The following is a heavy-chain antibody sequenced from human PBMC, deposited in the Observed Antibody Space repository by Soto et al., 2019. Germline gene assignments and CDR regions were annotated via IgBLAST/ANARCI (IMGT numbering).Heavy chain of an antibody. CDR2: IRSKIHGGTT. V-gene: IGHV3-49*03. D-gene: IGHD4-17*01. CDR3: VRGRVTTYNGDQRWVRDY. J-gene: IGHJ4*02. CDR1: GFTFGDHS. Sequence: EVQLVESEGGLVEPGRSLRLSCTTSGFTFGDHSLNWFRQVPGQGLEWVGFIRSKIHGGTTEYAASVNGRFTVSRDDSKSIAYLQMNSLKIEDTGVYYCVRGRVTTYNGDQRWVRDYWGQGTLVTVSS.